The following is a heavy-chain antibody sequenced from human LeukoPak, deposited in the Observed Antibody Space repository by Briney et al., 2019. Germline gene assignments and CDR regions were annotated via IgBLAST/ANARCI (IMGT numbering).Heavy chain of an antibody. J-gene: IGHJ4*02. CDR1: GGSISSGGYY. CDR2: IYYSGST. D-gene: IGHD5-18*01. Sequence: SQTLSLTCTVSGGSISSGGYYWSWIRQHPGKGLEWIGYIYYSGSTYYNPSLKSRVTISVDTSKNQFSLKLSSVTAADTAVYYCARAITWIQLWFSGGSHFDYWGQGTLVIVFS. V-gene: IGHV4-31*03. CDR3: ARAITWIQLWFSGGSHFDY.